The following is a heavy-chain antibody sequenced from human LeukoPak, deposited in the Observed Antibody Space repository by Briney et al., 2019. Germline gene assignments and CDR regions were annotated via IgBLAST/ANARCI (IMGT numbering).Heavy chain of an antibody. CDR2: ISSSGSTI. J-gene: IGHJ6*04. Sequence: GGSLRLACAASGFAFSSYEMNWVSQAPGKGLEWVSYISSSGSTIYYADSVKGRFTISRDNAKNSLYLQMNSLRAEDTAVYYCAELGITMIGGVWGKGTTVTISS. D-gene: IGHD3-10*02. CDR3: AELGITMIGGV. CDR1: GFAFSSYE. V-gene: IGHV3-48*03.